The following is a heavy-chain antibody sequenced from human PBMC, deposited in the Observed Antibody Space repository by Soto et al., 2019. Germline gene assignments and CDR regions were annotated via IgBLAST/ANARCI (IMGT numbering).Heavy chain of an antibody. Sequence: QEQLVESGGGVVQPGRSLRLSCTASGFTFSNYSMHWVRQAPGKGLEWVAVTSYDGSNRYYADSVEGRFTISRDNSKNRVYVQMNSLRTEDRAIYYCARDQKGGQCSGGSCHYYYGMDVWGQGTTVTVSS. D-gene: IGHD2-15*01. CDR1: GFTFSNYS. V-gene: IGHV3-30-3*01. J-gene: IGHJ6*02. CDR3: ARDQKGGQCSGGSCHYYYGMDV. CDR2: TSYDGSNR.